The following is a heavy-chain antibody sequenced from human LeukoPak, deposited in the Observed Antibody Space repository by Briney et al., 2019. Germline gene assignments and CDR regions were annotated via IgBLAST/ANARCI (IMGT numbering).Heavy chain of an antibody. CDR1: GGSLNNYF. Sequence: SETLSLTCTVSGGSLNNYFWSWIRQAAGKGLEWIGRIFVSESTNYNPSLKSRVTMSIDPTKYQFSLKVTSVTAADTAVYYCARGENVRSSSGHLDHWGQGILVTVSS. CDR3: ARGENVRSSSGHLDH. J-gene: IGHJ4*02. V-gene: IGHV4-4*07. D-gene: IGHD6-25*01. CDR2: IFVSEST.